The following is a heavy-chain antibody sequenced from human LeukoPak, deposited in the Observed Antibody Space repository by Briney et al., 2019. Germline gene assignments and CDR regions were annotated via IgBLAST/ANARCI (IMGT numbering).Heavy chain of an antibody. D-gene: IGHD1-26*01. CDR3: ARAGGSGSYYFRYFDL. V-gene: IGHV4-59*01. CDR1: GGSISSYY. J-gene: IGHJ2*01. CDR2: IYYSGST. Sequence: SETLSLTCTASGGSISSYYWSWIRQPPGQGLEWIGYIYYSGSTNYNPSLKSRVTISVDTSKNQFSMKLSSVTAADTAVYYCARAGGSGSYYFRYFDLWGRGTLVTVSS.